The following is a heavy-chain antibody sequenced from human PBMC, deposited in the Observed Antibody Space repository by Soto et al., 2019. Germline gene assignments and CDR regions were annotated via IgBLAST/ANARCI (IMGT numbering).Heavy chain of an antibody. CDR3: ARDLGIGAAGRGYWYYYGMDV. J-gene: IGHJ6*02. CDR1: GFTFSSYW. Sequence: EAQLVESGGGLVQPGGSLRLSCAASGFTFSSYWMSWVRQAPGKGLEWVANIKQDESEEYYVASVKGRFTISRDNAKKSLYLQKNSLRAEDTAVYYCARDLGIGAAGRGYWYYYGMDVWGQGTTVTVYS. V-gene: IGHV3-7*03. CDR2: IKQDESEE. D-gene: IGHD6-13*01.